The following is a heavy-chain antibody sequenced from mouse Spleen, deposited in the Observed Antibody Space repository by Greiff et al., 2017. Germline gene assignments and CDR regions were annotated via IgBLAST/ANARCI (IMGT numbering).Heavy chain of an antibody. Sequence: EVKLVESGGGLVQPKGSLKLSCAASGFSFNTYAMNWVRQAPGKGLEWVARIRSKSNNYATYYADSVKDRFTISRDDSESMLYLQMNNLKTEDTAMYYCVSLYYDYDGPLYAMDYWGQGTSVTVSS. J-gene: IGHJ4*01. D-gene: IGHD2-4*01. V-gene: IGHV10-1*01. CDR1: GFSFNTYA. CDR3: VSLYYDYDGPLYAMDY. CDR2: IRSKSNNYAT.